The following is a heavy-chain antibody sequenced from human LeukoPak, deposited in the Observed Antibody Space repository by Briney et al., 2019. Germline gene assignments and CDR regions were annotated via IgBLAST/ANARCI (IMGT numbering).Heavy chain of an antibody. V-gene: IGHV4-39*01. CDR1: GGSISSSSYY. CDR2: IYYSGST. Sequence: PSETLSLTCTVSGGSISSSSYYWGWIRQPPGKGLEWIGSIYYSGSTYYNPSLKSRVTISVDTSKNQFSLKLSSVTAADTAVYYCARHLDTAMFGATNYFDYGGKGTLVPVS. J-gene: IGHJ4*02. CDR3: ARHLDTAMFGATNYFDY. D-gene: IGHD5-18*01.